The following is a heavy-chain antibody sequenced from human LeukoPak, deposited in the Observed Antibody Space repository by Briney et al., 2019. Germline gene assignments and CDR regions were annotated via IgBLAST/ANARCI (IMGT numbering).Heavy chain of an antibody. V-gene: IGHV3-7*01. Sequence: PGGSLRLSCAASGFTFSSYWMSWVRQAPGKVLEWVANIKQDGSEKYYVDSVKGRFTISRDNAKNSLYLQMNSLRAEDTAVYYCARGTAMDYYYYYYMDVWGKGTTVTVSS. D-gene: IGHD5-18*01. CDR1: GFTFSSYW. J-gene: IGHJ6*03. CDR2: IKQDGSEK. CDR3: ARGTAMDYYYYYYMDV.